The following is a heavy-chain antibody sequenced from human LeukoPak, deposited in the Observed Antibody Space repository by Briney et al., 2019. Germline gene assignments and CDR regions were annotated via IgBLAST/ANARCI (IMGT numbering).Heavy chain of an antibody. Sequence: PSENLSLTCSVSGVSISSGSYYWSWIRQPPGKGLEWIGRIYTSGSTNYNPSLKSRVTISVDTSKNQFSLKLSSVTAADTAVYYCARSYSGWSKFVYWGQGTLVTVSS. CDR3: ARSYSGWSKFVY. D-gene: IGHD6-19*01. CDR1: GVSISSGSYY. CDR2: IYTSGST. J-gene: IGHJ4*02. V-gene: IGHV4-61*02.